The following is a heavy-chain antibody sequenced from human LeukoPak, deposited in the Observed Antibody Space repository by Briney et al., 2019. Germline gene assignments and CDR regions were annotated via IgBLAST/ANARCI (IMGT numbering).Heavy chain of an antibody. CDR2: IRYDGSNK. Sequence: GGSLRLSCAASGFTLSSYGMHWVRQAPGKGLEWVAFIRYDGSNKYYADSVKGRFTISRDNSKNTLHLQMNSLRAEDTAVYYCAKDTTPPKAGFDPWGQGTLVTVSS. CDR1: GFTLSSYG. CDR3: AKDTTPPKAGFDP. D-gene: IGHD1-14*01. J-gene: IGHJ5*02. V-gene: IGHV3-30*02.